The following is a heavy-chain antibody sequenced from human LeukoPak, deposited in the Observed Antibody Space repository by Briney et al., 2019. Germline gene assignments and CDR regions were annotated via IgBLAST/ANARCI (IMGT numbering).Heavy chain of an antibody. D-gene: IGHD3-22*01. V-gene: IGHV7-4-1*02. CDR1: GYTFTSYA. J-gene: IGHJ5*02. CDR3: ARGEDYYDSPGDWFDP. Sequence: VASVKVSCTASGYTFTSYAMNWVRQAPGQGLEWMGWINTNTGNPTYTQGFTGRFVFSLDTSVSTAYLQISSLKAEDTAVYYCARGEDYYDSPGDWFDPWGQGTLVTVSS. CDR2: INTNTGNP.